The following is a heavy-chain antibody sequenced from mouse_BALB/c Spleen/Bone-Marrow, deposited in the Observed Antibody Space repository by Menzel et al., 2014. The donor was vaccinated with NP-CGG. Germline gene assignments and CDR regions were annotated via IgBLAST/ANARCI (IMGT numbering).Heavy chain of an antibody. J-gene: IGHJ1*01. CDR2: SRNKANGYTT. Sequence: EVQLVESGGGLAQPGGSLRLSCATSGFTFTDYYMSWVRQPPGKALEWLGFSRNKANGYTTEYSASVKGRFTISRDNSQSILYLQMNTLRAEDSATYYCARDINYDIYWYFDVWGAETTGTVSS. CDR1: GFTFTDYY. D-gene: IGHD2-4*01. CDR3: ARDINYDIYWYFDV. V-gene: IGHV7-3*02.